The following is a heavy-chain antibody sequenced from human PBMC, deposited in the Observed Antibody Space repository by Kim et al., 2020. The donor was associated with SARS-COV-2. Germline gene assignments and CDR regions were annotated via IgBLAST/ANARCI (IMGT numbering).Heavy chain of an antibody. J-gene: IGHJ4*02. V-gene: IGHV1-46*01. CDR2: INPSGGST. CDR3: ARDSVGYSSGWPFFDY. D-gene: IGHD6-19*01. Sequence: ASVKVSCKASGYTFTSYYMHWVRQAPGQGLEWMGIINPSGGSTSYAQKFQGRVTMTRDTSTSTVYMELSSLRSEDTAVYYCARDSVGYSSGWPFFDYWGQGTLVTVSS. CDR1: GYTFTSYY.